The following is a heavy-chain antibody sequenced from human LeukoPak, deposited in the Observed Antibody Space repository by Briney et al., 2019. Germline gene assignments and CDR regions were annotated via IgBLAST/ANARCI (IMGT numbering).Heavy chain of an antibody. CDR3: ARVYSGATYYFDY. D-gene: IGHD1-26*01. J-gene: IGHJ4*02. CDR1: GFTFGSYS. CDR2: ISSSSSYI. Sequence: GGSLRLSCAASGFTFGSYSMNWVRQAPGKGLEWVSSISSSSSYIYYADSVKGRFTISRDNAKNSLYLQMNSLRAEDTAVYYCARVYSGATYYFDYWGQGTLVTVSS. V-gene: IGHV3-21*01.